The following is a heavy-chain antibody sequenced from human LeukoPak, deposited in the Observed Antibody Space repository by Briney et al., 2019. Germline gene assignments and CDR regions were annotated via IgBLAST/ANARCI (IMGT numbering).Heavy chain of an antibody. Sequence: SETLSPTCTVSGGSVSTSTYYWGWIRQPPGKGLEWIGSISYSGSTYYNPSLKSRVTMSVDTSKNQFSLRLSSVTAADTAVYYCARHIYGDPFDYWGQGALVTVSS. CDR3: ARHIYGDPFDY. J-gene: IGHJ4*02. CDR2: ISYSGST. CDR1: GGSVSTSTYY. V-gene: IGHV4-39*01. D-gene: IGHD4-17*01.